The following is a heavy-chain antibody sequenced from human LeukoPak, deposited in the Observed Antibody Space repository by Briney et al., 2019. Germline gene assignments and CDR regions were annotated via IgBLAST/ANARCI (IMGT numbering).Heavy chain of an antibody. CDR2: ISDYNGNT. CDR3: ARDRPQLVPGAFDI. CDR1: GGTFSSYA. D-gene: IGHD6-13*01. V-gene: IGHV1-18*01. Sequence: ASVTVSCKASGGTFSSYAISWVRQAPGQGREGMGWISDYNGNTNYAQKLQGRVPMTTDTSTSTAYMELRSLRSDDTAVYYCARDRPQLVPGAFDIWGQGTMVTVSS. J-gene: IGHJ3*02.